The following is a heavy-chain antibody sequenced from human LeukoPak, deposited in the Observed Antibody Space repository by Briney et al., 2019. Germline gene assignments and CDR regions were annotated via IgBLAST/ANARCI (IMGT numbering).Heavy chain of an antibody. CDR1: GFTFSTYS. D-gene: IGHD3-22*01. J-gene: IGHJ4*02. CDR2: ISSSSSTI. Sequence: PGGSLRLSCAASGFTFSTYSMNWVRLAPGKGLGWVSYISSSSSTIYYADSVKGRFTISRDNAKNSLYLQMNSLRAEDTAVYYCARVPMWNYYDSVGWGQGTLVTVSS. CDR3: ARVPMWNYYDSVG. V-gene: IGHV3-48*04.